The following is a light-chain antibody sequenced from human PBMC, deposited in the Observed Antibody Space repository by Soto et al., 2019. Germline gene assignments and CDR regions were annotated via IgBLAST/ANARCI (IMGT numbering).Light chain of an antibody. V-gene: IGLV2-14*01. J-gene: IGLJ1*01. CDR2: EIS. CDR3: SSDTSSSLYV. Sequence: QSVLTQPASVSGSPGQSITISCTGTSSDVGGYNYVSWYQQHPGKAPKLLIYEISNRPSGVSNRFSGSKSGNTASLTISGLPAEDAADYYCSSDTSSSLYVFGTGTKLTVL. CDR1: SSDVGGYNY.